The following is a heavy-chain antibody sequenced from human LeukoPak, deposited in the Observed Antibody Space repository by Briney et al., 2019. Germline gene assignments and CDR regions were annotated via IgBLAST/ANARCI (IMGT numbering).Heavy chain of an antibody. CDR2: IRQDGSDK. J-gene: IGHJ6*03. CDR1: GFTFSSYW. D-gene: IGHD3-3*01. Sequence: PGGSLRLSCAASGFTFSSYWMTWVRQSPGKGLEWLANIRQDGSDKYYVDSVKGRFTIDRDNAKNSLYLQMNSLRAEDTAVYYCARKYDFWSGDYYYYYYMDVWGKGTTVTVSS. V-gene: IGHV3-7*01. CDR3: ARKYDFWSGDYYYYYYMDV.